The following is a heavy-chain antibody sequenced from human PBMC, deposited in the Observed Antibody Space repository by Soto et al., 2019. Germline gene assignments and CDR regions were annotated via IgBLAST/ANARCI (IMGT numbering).Heavy chain of an antibody. CDR3: ARDQAAVDTGAFDI. D-gene: IGHD5-18*01. V-gene: IGHV1-69*06. J-gene: IGHJ3*02. CDR2: IIPIFGTA. Sequence: RASVKVSCKASGGTFSSYAISWVRQAPGQGLEWMGGIIPIFGTANYAQKFQGRVTITADKSTSTAYMELSSLRSEDTAVYYCARDQAAVDTGAFDIWGQGTMVTVSS. CDR1: GGTFSSYA.